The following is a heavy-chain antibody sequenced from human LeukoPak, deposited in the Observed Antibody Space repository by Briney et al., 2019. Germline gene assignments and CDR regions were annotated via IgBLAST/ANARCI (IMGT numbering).Heavy chain of an antibody. CDR1: GGSISSSSYY. Sequence: SETLSLTCTVSGGSISSSSYYWGWIRQPPGKGLEWIGSIYYSGSTYYHPSLKSRVTISVDTSKNQFSLKLSSVTAADTAVYHCARQVAVAGPRLDYWGQGTLVTVSS. CDR3: ARQVAVAGPRLDY. D-gene: IGHD6-19*01. J-gene: IGHJ4*02. CDR2: IYYSGST. V-gene: IGHV4-39*01.